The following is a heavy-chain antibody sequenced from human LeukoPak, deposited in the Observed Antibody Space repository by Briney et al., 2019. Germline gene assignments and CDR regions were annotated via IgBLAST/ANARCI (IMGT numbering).Heavy chain of an antibody. D-gene: IGHD1-26*01. CDR2: ISSSSNI. Sequence: GGALRLSCAASRFTFSIYSMNCVRHAPGKGLEWVSYISSSSNIYYADSVKGRFTISSDNAKNSLYLQMDSLRDEDTAVYYCAVGAHPWYYFDYWGQGTLVTVSS. CDR3: AVGAHPWYYFDY. J-gene: IGHJ4*02. V-gene: IGHV3-48*02. CDR1: RFTFSIYS.